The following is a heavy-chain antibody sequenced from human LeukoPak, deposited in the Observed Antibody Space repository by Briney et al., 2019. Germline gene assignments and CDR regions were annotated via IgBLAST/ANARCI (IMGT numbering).Heavy chain of an antibody. CDR2: INTNTGNP. J-gene: IGHJ5*02. D-gene: IGHD3-10*01. V-gene: IGHV7-4-1*02. CDR1: GYTFTSYA. Sequence: ASVKVSCKASGYTFTSYAMNWVRQAPGQGLEWMGWINTNTGNPTYAQGFTGRFVFSLDTSVSTAYLQISSLKAEDTAVYYCARDQPARSLVQDYYGSGSRPGNWFDPWGQGTLVTVSS. CDR3: ARDQPARSLVQDYYGSGSRPGNWFDP.